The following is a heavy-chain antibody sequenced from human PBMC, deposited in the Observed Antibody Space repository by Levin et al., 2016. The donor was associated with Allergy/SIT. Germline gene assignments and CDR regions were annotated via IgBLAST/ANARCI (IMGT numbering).Heavy chain of an antibody. D-gene: IGHD3-10*01. CDR1: GFTFSSYV. CDR3: AKAGWGSSLFEYFQH. V-gene: IGHV3-23*01. Sequence: GESLKISCAASGFTFSSYVMNWVRQAPGKGLEWVSAISGSGGRTSYADSVKGRFTISRDNSKNTLYLQMNSLRTEDTAVYYCAKAGWGSSLFEYFQHWGQGTLVTVSS. CDR2: ISGSGGRT. J-gene: IGHJ1*01.